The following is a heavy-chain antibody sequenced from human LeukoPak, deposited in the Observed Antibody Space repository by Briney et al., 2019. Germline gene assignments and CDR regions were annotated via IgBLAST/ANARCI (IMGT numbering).Heavy chain of an antibody. V-gene: IGHV3-23*01. D-gene: IGHD6-13*01. CDR1: GFTFSSYA. Sequence: GGSLRLSCAASGFTFSSYAMSWVRQAPGKGLEWVSAISGSAGSTYYADSVKGRFTISRDNFKNTLYLQMNSLRAEDTAVYYCAKGRRLAAAGSNWFDPWGQGTLVTVSS. CDR2: ISGSAGST. J-gene: IGHJ5*02. CDR3: AKGRRLAAAGSNWFDP.